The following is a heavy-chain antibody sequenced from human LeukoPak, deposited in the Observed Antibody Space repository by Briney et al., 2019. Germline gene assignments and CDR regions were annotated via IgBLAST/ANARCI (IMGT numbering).Heavy chain of an antibody. J-gene: IGHJ4*02. CDR2: IYTSGST. V-gene: IGHV4-61*02. D-gene: IGHD3-16*02. CDR1: GGSISSGSYY. CDR3: ARDTITFGGVIAQYYFDY. Sequence: PSQTLSLTCTVSGGSISSGSYYWSWIRQPAGKGLEWNGRIYTSGSTNYNPSLKSRVTISVDTSKNQFSLKLSSVTAADTAVYYCARDTITFGGVIAQYYFDYWGQGTLVTVSS.